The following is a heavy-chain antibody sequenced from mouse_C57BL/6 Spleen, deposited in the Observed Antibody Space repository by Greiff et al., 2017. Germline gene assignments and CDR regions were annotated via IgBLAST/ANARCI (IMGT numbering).Heavy chain of an antibody. CDR2: IFPGSGST. CDR3: ARGRAQDFDY. Sequence: QVQLQQSGAELMKPGASVKLSCKASGYTFTGYWIEWVKQRPGHGLEWIGEIFPGSGSTNYNEKFKAKATFTADTSSITAYMQLSSLTSEDAAVYYCARGRAQDFDYWGQGTTLTVSS. V-gene: IGHV1-9*01. D-gene: IGHD3-2*02. J-gene: IGHJ2*01. CDR1: GYTFTGYW.